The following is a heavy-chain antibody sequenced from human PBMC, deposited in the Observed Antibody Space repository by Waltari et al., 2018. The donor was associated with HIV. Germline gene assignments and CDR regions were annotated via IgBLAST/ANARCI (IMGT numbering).Heavy chain of an antibody. D-gene: IGHD3-22*01. J-gene: IGHJ4*02. CDR2: ISGSCGST. V-gene: IGHV3-23*04. Sequence: EVQLVESGGGLVQPGGSLRLSCASSGFTCTHYAMNWVRQAPGKGLEWVSAISGSCGSTYYADSVKGRFTISRDNSKNTLYLQMNSLRAEDTALYYCAKDDSTGSSGYYPFHYWGQGTLITVSS. CDR1: GFTCTHYA. CDR3: AKDDSTGSSGYYPFHY.